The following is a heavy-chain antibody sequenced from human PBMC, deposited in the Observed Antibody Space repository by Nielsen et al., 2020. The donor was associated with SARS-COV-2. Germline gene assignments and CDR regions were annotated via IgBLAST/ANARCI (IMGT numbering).Heavy chain of an antibody. Sequence: GRSLRLSCAASGFTFDDYAMHWVRQAPGKGLVWVSRINNDGSLINYADSVKGRFTISRDNAKNSLYLQMNSLRAEDTALYYCARALTGDWGIDYWGQGTLVTVSS. J-gene: IGHJ4*02. CDR2: INNDGSLI. CDR3: ARALTGDWGIDY. V-gene: IGHV3-9*01. D-gene: IGHD7-27*01. CDR1: GFTFDDYA.